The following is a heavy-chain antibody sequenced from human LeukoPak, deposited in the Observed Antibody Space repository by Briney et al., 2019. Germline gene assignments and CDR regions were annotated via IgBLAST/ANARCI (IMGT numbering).Heavy chain of an antibody. V-gene: IGHV4-38-2*02. CDR3: ARGSGSSWYSGYYDY. CDR1: GYSISSGYY. D-gene: IGHD6-13*01. J-gene: IGHJ4*02. CDR2: IYHSGST. Sequence: PSETLSLTCTVSGYSISSGYYWGWIRPPPGKGLEWIGSIYHSGSTYYNPSLKSRVTISVDTSKNQFSLKLSSVTAADTAVYYCARGSGSSWYSGYYDYWGQGTLVTVSS.